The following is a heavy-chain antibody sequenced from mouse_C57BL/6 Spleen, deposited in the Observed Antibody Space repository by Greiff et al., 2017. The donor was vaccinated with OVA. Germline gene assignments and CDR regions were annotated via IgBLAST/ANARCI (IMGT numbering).Heavy chain of an antibody. D-gene: IGHD1-1*01. J-gene: IGHJ4*01. CDR2: INPNNGGT. V-gene: IGHV1-26*01. Sequence: VQLKQSGPELVKPGASVKISCKASGYTFTDYYMNWVKQSHGKSLEWIGDINPNNGGTSYNQKFKGKATLTVDKSSSTAYMELRSLTSEDSAVYYCARCSGYAMDYWGQGTSVTVSS. CDR1: GYTFTDYY. CDR3: ARCSGYAMDY.